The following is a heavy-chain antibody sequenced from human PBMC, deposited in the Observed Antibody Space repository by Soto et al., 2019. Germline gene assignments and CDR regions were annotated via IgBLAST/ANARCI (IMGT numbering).Heavy chain of an antibody. CDR2: ISYDGSNK. V-gene: IGHV3-30*18. CDR1: GFTFNTYG. J-gene: IGHJ4*02. D-gene: IGHD5-18*01. Sequence: QVQLVESGGAVVQPGKSLRLSCAASGFTFNTYGMYWVRQAPGKGLEWVAAISYDGSNKYHADSVKGRFTISRDNYKNTFYLKMNRLRVEDTAVYYCAKDIVGYTYGACDYWGQGALVNVSS. CDR3: AKDIVGYTYGACDY.